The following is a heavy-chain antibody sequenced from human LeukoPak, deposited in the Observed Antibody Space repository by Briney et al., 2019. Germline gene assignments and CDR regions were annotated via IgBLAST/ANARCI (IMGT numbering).Heavy chain of an antibody. Sequence: SVKVSCKASGGTFTSYAISWVRQAPGQGLEWMGGIIPIFGTANYAQKFQGRVTITADESTSTAYMELSSLRSEDTAVYYCARDHGGGGAYYYDSSGYYYGWFDPWGQGTLVTVSS. D-gene: IGHD3-22*01. CDR1: GGTFTSYA. V-gene: IGHV1-69*01. CDR2: IIPIFGTA. J-gene: IGHJ5*02. CDR3: ARDHGGGGAYYYDSSGYYYGWFDP.